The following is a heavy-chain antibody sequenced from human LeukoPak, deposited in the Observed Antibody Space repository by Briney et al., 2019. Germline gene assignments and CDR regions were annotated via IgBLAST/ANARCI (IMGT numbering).Heavy chain of an antibody. V-gene: IGHV3-30-3*01. J-gene: IGHJ4*02. CDR2: ISYDGSKK. Sequence: PGGSLRLSCAASGFTFSGYAIRWVRQAPGKGLEWVAVISYDGSKKYYADSVKGRFTISRDNSKNTLYLQTNSLRAEDTAVYYCARDPNYYDSSGFSTFDYWGQGTLVTVSS. D-gene: IGHD3-22*01. CDR1: GFTFSGYA. CDR3: ARDPNYYDSSGFSTFDY.